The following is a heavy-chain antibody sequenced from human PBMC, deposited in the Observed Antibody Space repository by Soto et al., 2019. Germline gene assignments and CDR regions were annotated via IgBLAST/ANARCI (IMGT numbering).Heavy chain of an antibody. D-gene: IGHD2-15*01. CDR2: ISAYNGNT. CDR1: GYTFTSYG. J-gene: IGHJ4*02. V-gene: IGHV1-18*01. CDR3: ARGYCSGGSCYSGYFDY. Sequence: GASVKVSCKASGYTFTSYGISWVRQAPGQGLEWMGWISAYNGNTNYAQKLQGRVTMTTDTSTSTAYMELRSLRSDDTAVYYCARGYCSGGSCYSGYFDYRCQGTLVTVSS.